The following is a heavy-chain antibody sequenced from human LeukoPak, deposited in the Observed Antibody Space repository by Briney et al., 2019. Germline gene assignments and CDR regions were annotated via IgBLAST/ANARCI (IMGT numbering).Heavy chain of an antibody. D-gene: IGHD5-18*01. J-gene: IGHJ3*02. CDR1: GGSFSGYY. CDR3: ARQKERGYSYGGWAFDT. V-gene: IGHV4-34*01. CDR2: INHSEST. Sequence: SETLSLTCAVYGGSFSGYYWSWIRQPPGKGLEWIGEINHSESTIYNLSLKSRVTISVDTSKDQFSLKLSSVTAADTAVYYCARQKERGYSYGGWAFDTWGQGTMVTVSS.